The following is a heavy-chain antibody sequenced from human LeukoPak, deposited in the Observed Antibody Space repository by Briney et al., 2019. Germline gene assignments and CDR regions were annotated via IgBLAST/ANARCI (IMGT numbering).Heavy chain of an antibody. CDR3: VGGAPNWGFDY. CDR2: MSPKSGHT. CDR1: GYSFTSYD. D-gene: IGHD7-27*01. J-gene: IGHJ4*02. Sequence: ASVKVSCKPSGYSFTSYDINWARESTGQGLEWMGWMSPKSGHTGYAQNFQGRVTMTRNTSISTAYMELSSLRSEDTAVYYCVGGAPNWGFDYWGQGTLVTVSS. V-gene: IGHV1-8*01.